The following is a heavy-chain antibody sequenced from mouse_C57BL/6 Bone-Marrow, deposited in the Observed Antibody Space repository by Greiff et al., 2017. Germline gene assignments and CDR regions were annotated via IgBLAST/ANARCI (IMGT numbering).Heavy chain of an antibody. J-gene: IGHJ4*01. CDR1: GYTFTSYW. CDR3: ARWGNLYHSNPTYAMDY. CDR2: IHPNSGST. Sequence: QVQLKQPGAELVKPGASVKLSCKASGYTFTSYWMHWVKQRPGQGLEWIGMIHPNSGSTNYNEKFKSKATLTVDKSSSTAYMQLSSLTSEDSAVYYCARWGNLYHSNPTYAMDYWGQGTSVTVSS. D-gene: IGHD2-5*01. V-gene: IGHV1-64*01.